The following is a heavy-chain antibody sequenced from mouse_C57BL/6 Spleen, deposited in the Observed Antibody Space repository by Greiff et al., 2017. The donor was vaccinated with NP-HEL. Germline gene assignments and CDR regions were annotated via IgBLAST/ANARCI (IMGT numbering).Heavy chain of an antibody. CDR3: ARGDGRLDY. Sequence: QVQLQQPGAELVRPGTSVKLSCKASGYTFTSYWMHWVKQRPGQGLEWIGVIDPSDSYTKYNQKFKGKATLTVDTSSSTAYMQLSSLTSEDSAVYYCARGDGRLDYWGQGTTLTVSS. CDR1: GYTFTSYW. V-gene: IGHV1-59*01. D-gene: IGHD1-2*01. J-gene: IGHJ2*01. CDR2: IDPSDSYT.